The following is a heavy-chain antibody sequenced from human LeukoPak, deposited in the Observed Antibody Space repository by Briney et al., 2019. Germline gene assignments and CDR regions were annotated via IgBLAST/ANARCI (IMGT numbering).Heavy chain of an antibody. CDR3: ARGGVLWFGELSYYFDY. CDR1: GGSFSGYY. CDR2: INHSGST. J-gene: IGHJ4*02. D-gene: IGHD3-10*01. V-gene: IGHV4-34*01. Sequence: PSETLSLTCAVSGGSFSGYYWSWIRQPPGKGLEWIGEINHSGSTNYNPSLKSRVTISVDTSKNQFSLKLSSVTAADTAVYYCARGGVLWFGELSYYFDYWGQGTLVTVSS.